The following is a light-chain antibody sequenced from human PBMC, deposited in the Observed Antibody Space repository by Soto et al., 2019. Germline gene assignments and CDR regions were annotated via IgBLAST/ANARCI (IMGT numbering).Light chain of an antibody. CDR1: SSNIGARYY. CDR2: GDS. V-gene: IGLV1-40*01. CDR3: QSYDNSLSSAV. Sequence: QSVLTQPPSVSGAPGQGVIISCTGSSSNIGARYYVHWYLQFPGTAPKLLIFGDSNRPSGVPDRFSGSKSGTSASLAITGLQAEDEADYYCQSYDNSLSSAVFGGGTKLTVL. J-gene: IGLJ2*01.